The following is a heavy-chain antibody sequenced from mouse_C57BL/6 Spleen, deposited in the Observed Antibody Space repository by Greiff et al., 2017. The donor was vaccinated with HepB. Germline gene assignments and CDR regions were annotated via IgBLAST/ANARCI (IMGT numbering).Heavy chain of an antibody. V-gene: IGHV1-76*01. CDR1: GYTFTDYY. Sequence: QVQLQQSGAELVRPGASVKLSCKASGYTFTDYYINWVKQRPGQGLEWIARIYPGSGNTYYNEKFKGKATLTAEKSSSTAYMQLSSLTSEDSAVYFCARCGYDRYFDVWGTGTTVTVSS. D-gene: IGHD2-2*01. CDR3: ARCGYDRYFDV. CDR2: IYPGSGNT. J-gene: IGHJ1*03.